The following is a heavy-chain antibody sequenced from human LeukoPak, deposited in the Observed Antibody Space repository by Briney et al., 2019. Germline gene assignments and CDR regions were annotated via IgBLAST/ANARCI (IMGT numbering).Heavy chain of an antibody. CDR3: ARWNIVVVPAAGSPLPYNWFDP. V-gene: IGHV3-7*01. Sequence: GGSLRLSCAASGFTFSSYWMSWVRQAPGKGLEWVANTKQDGSEKYYVDSVKGRFTISRDNAKNSLYLQMNSLRAEDTAVYYCARWNIVVVPAAGSPLPYNWFDPWGQGTLVTVSS. CDR2: TKQDGSEK. J-gene: IGHJ5*02. D-gene: IGHD2-2*01. CDR1: GFTFSSYW.